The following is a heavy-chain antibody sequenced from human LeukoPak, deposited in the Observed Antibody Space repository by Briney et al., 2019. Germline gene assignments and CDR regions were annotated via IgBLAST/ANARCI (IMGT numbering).Heavy chain of an antibody. CDR2: IIPIFGTA. CDR3: TLVMVYATRDY. D-gene: IGHD2-8*01. CDR1: GGTFSSYA. Sequence: ASVKVSCKASGGTFSSYAISWVRQAPGQGLEWMGGIIPIFGTANYAQKFQGRVTITADESTSTAYMELSSLRSEDTAVYYCTLVMVYATRDYWGQGTLVTVSS. V-gene: IGHV1-69*13. J-gene: IGHJ4*02.